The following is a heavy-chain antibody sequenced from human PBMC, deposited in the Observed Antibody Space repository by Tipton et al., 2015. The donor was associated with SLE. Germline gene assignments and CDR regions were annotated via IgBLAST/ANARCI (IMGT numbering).Heavy chain of an antibody. CDR2: INHSGSA. D-gene: IGHD5-18*01. CDR1: GGSFGDYY. V-gene: IGHV4-34*10. CDR3: ARFLGTAQLDC. J-gene: IGHJ4*02. Sequence: TLSLTCAIYGGSFGDYYWTWIRQPPGKGLDWIGEINHSGSANHNPSFKSRLTMAVDTARKQFSLKLNPVTAADTAVYYCARFLGTAQLDCWDQGTLVTVSS.